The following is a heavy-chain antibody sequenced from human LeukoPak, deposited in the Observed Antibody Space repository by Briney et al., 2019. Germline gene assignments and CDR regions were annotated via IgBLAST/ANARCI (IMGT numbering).Heavy chain of an antibody. V-gene: IGHV3-23*01. CDR1: GFTFSSYV. J-gene: IGHJ4*02. Sequence: RGSLRLSCAASGFTFSSYVMSWVRQSPGKALECVSAISGSGGSTYYADAVKGRFTISRDNSKNTLYLQMNSLRAEDTAVYYCAKDLAWELPYYFDYWGQGTLVTVSS. CDR2: ISGSGGST. D-gene: IGHD1-26*01. CDR3: AKDLAWELPYYFDY.